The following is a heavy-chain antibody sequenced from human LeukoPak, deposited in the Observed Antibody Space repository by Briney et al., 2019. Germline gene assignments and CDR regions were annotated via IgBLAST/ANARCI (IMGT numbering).Heavy chain of an antibody. J-gene: IGHJ4*02. CDR3: ARGEWELPT. V-gene: IGHV4-38-2*02. CDR2: IYHSGGT. Sequence: PSETLSLTCTVSGYSISSGYYWGWIRQPPGKGLEWIGSIYHSGGTYYNPSLKSRVTISVDTSKNQFSLKLSSVTAADTAVYYCARGEWELPTWGQGTLVTVSS. D-gene: IGHD1-26*01. CDR1: GYSISSGYY.